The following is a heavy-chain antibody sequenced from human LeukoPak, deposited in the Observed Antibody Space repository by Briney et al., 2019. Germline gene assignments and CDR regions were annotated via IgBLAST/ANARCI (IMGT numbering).Heavy chain of an antibody. D-gene: IGHD1-26*01. CDR1: GYSISSGFY. CDR3: ARAPLSGTYYTDAFDI. V-gene: IGHV4-38-2*02. J-gene: IGHJ3*02. CDR2: IFHSGST. Sequence: SETLSLTCSVSGYSISSGFYWGWIRQPPGKGLEWIGSIFHSGSTDYNPSLKSRVTISPDKSKNQFSLTLTSVTAADTAVYFCARAPLSGTYYTDAFDIWGQGTMVTVSS.